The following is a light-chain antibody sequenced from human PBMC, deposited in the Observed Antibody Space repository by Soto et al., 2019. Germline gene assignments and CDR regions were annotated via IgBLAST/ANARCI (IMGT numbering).Light chain of an antibody. CDR3: QQRDRWPPVYT. Sequence: EIVLTQSPATLSLSPGERATLSCRANQSVTTYLAWYQQRPGQAPRLLIYDTSNRATGIRDRFSGSGAVTDFTLTISRLEPEDFAVYYCQQRDRWPPVYTFGQGTRIEIK. CDR1: QSVTTY. J-gene: IGKJ2*01. V-gene: IGKV3-11*01. CDR2: DTS.